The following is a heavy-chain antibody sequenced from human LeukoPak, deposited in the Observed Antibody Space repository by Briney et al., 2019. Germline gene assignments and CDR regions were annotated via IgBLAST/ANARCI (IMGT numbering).Heavy chain of an antibody. Sequence: PSETLSLTCTVSGGSISSSDYYWGWIRQPPGKGLEWIASIYYSGTTHYNPSLKSRVTISVDTSKNQFSLKLSSVTATDTAVYYCARAGGYGSGNSAWGQGTLVTVSS. CDR2: IYYSGTT. V-gene: IGHV4-39*07. CDR3: ARAGGYGSGNSA. J-gene: IGHJ5*02. CDR1: GGSISSSDYY. D-gene: IGHD3-10*01.